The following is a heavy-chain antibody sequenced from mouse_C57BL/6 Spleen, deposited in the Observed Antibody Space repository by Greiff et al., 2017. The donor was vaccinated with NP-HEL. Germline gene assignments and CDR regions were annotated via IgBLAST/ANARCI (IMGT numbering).Heavy chain of an antibody. CDR1: GFTFSSYG. CDR2: ISSGGSYT. D-gene: IGHD2-2*01. J-gene: IGHJ2*01. Sequence: EVNLVESGGDLVKPGGSLKLSCAASGFTFSSYGMSWVRQTPDKRLEWVATISSGGSYTYYPDSVKGRFTISRDNAKNTLYLQMSSLKSEDTAMYYCARHLLYYGYDEYYFDYWGQGTTLTVSS. CDR3: ARHLLYYGYDEYYFDY. V-gene: IGHV5-6*01.